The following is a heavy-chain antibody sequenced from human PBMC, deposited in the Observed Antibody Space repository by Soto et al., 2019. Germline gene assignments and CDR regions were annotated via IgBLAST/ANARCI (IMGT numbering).Heavy chain of an antibody. V-gene: IGHV4-38-2*02. J-gene: IGHJ6*02. Sequence: SETLSLTCTVSGYSISSGYYWGWIRQPPGKGLEWIGSIYHSGSTYYNPSLKSRVTISVDTSKNQFSLKLSSVTAADTAVYYCARDRTYNWNFYYYYGMDVWGQGTTVTVSS. CDR1: GYSISSGYY. CDR3: ARDRTYNWNFYYYYGMDV. CDR2: IYHSGST. D-gene: IGHD1-7*01.